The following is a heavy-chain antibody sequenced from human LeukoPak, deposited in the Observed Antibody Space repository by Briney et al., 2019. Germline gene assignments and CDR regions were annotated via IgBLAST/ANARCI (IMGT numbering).Heavy chain of an antibody. D-gene: IGHD3-10*01. J-gene: IGHJ5*02. V-gene: IGHV1-69*04. Sequence: ASVKVSCKASGGTFSSYAISWVRQAPGQGLEWMGRIIPILGIANYAQKFQGRVTITADKSTSTAYMELSSLRSEDTAVYYCATRAGFGTNNWFDPWGQGTLVTVSS. CDR2: IIPILGIA. CDR3: ATRAGFGTNNWFDP. CDR1: GGTFSSYA.